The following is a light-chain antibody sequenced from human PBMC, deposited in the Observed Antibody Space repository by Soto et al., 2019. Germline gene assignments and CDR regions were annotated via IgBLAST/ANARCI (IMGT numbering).Light chain of an antibody. CDR3: CSYAGSDTLV. CDR2: DVS. V-gene: IGLV2-11*01. Sequence: QSALTQPRSVSGSPEQSVTISCTGTSSDVGAYNYVSWYQQHPGKVPKLMIYDVSRRPSGVPDRFSGSKSGNTASLTISGLQADDEADYYCCSYAGSDTLVFGGGTKLTVL. J-gene: IGLJ3*02. CDR1: SSDVGAYNY.